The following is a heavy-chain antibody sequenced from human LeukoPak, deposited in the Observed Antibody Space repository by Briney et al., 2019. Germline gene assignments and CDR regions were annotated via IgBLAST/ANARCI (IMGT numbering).Heavy chain of an antibody. D-gene: IGHD1-26*01. J-gene: IGHJ3*02. Sequence: GGSLRLSCAASGFTVSGNYMHWVRQAPGKGLEWVAVISYDGSNKYYADSVKGRFTISRDNAKNSLYLQMNSLKAEDTAIYYCAREVGTPQAFDIWGQGTMVTVSS. CDR1: GFTVSGNY. CDR2: ISYDGSNK. CDR3: AREVGTPQAFDI. V-gene: IGHV3-30*03.